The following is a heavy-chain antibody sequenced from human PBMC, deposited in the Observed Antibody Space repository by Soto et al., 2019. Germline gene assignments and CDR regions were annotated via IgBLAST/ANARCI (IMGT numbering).Heavy chain of an antibody. J-gene: IGHJ4*02. D-gene: IGHD2-15*01. CDR1: GGSISSSSYY. Sequence: PSETLSLTCTVSGGSISSSSYYWGWIRQPPGKGLEWIGSIYYSGSTYYNPSLKSRVTISVDTSKNQFSLKLSSVTAADTAVYYCARTKDEGYCSGGSCYGPRDFDYWGQGTLVTSPQ. CDR3: ARTKDEGYCSGGSCYGPRDFDY. V-gene: IGHV4-39*01. CDR2: IYYSGST.